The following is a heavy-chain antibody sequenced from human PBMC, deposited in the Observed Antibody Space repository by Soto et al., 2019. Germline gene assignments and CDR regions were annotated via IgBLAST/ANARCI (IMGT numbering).Heavy chain of an antibody. CDR1: GGSVSSDIYY. J-gene: IGHJ4*02. Sequence: PSETLSLTCTVSGGSVSSDIYYWSWIRQPPGKGLEWIGYVFHTGSTNYNPSLKSRVTISVDTSKSQFSLRLSSVTAADTAVYYCAAARRITIFGHQWSGLLPDYWGQGTLVTVSS. CDR2: VFHTGST. CDR3: AAARRITIFGHQWSGLLPDY. V-gene: IGHV4-61*01. D-gene: IGHD3-3*01.